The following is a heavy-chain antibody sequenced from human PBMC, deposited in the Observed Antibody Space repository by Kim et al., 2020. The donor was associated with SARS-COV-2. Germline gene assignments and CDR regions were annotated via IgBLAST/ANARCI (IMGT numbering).Heavy chain of an antibody. V-gene: IGHV1-69*04. J-gene: IGHJ4*02. CDR2: IIPILGIA. CDR1: GGTFSSYA. D-gene: IGHD5-12*01. CDR3: ARVSFRDGYNL. Sequence: SVKVSCNASGGTFSSYAISWVRQAPGQGLEWMGRIIPILGIANYAQKFQGRVTITADKSTSTAYMELSSLRSEDTAVYYCARVSFRDGYNLWGQGTLVTVSS.